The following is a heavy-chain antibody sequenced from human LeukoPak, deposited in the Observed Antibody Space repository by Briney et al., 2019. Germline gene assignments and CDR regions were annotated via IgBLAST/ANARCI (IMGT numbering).Heavy chain of an antibody. D-gene: IGHD3/OR15-3a*01. CDR2: IYHSGST. J-gene: IGHJ5*02. Sequence: SETLSVTCTVSGYSISSGYYWGWIRQPPGKGLEWIGSIYHSGSTFYNPSLKSRVTISVDTSKNQFSLKLSSVTAADTAVYYCARDRGTGELSGPWFDPWGQGTLVTVSS. V-gene: IGHV4-38-2*02. CDR3: ARDRGTGELSGPWFDP. CDR1: GYSISSGYY.